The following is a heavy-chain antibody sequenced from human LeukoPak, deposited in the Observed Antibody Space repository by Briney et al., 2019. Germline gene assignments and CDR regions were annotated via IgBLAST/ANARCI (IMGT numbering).Heavy chain of an antibody. V-gene: IGHV4-34*01. Sequence: PSQTLSLTCAVYGGSFSGYYWSWIRQPPGKGLEWIGEINHSGSTNYNPSLKRRVTVSVDTSKDQFSLKLSSVTAADTAVYYCARAIYDFWSGYYTLWGQGTLVTVSS. CDR3: ARAIYDFWSGYYTL. D-gene: IGHD3-3*01. CDR1: GGSFSGYY. J-gene: IGHJ4*02. CDR2: INHSGST.